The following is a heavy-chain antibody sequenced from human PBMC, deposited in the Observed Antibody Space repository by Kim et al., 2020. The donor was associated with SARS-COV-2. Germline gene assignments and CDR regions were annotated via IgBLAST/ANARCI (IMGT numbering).Heavy chain of an antibody. V-gene: IGHV1-69*13. CDR3: ARDQSSLAAAGHHNYYFDY. J-gene: IGHJ4*02. Sequence: SVKVSCKASGGTFSSYAISWVRQAPGQGLEWMGGIIPIFGTANYAQKFQGRVTITADESTSTAYMELSSLRSEDTAVYYCARDQSSLAAAGHHNYYFDYWGQGTLVTVSS. CDR2: IIPIFGTA. CDR1: GGTFSSYA. D-gene: IGHD6-13*01.